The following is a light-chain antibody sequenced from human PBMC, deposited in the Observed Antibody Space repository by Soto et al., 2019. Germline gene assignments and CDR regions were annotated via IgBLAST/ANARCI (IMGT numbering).Light chain of an antibody. CDR1: QGIRKD. V-gene: IGKV1-17*01. CDR2: GAS. CDR3: LQHNTYPLT. Sequence: DLQMTQSPSSLSASVGDRVTIACRASQGIRKDLSWYQQKPGKAPERLIYGASSLQSGVPARFSGRGSGTEFTLTISSLQPEDFATYYCLQHNTYPLTFGQGTKVEI. J-gene: IGKJ1*01.